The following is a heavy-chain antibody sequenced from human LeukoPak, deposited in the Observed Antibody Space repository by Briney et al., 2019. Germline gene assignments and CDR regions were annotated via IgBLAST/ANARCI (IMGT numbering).Heavy chain of an antibody. CDR3: ARELAGPAAPDY. J-gene: IGHJ4*02. D-gene: IGHD2-2*01. Sequence: GGSLRLSCAASGFTFSSYSMNWVRQAPGKGLEWVSSISSSSSYIYYADSVKGRFTISRDNAENSLYLQMNSLRAEDTAVYYCARELAGPAAPDYWGQGTLVTVSS. V-gene: IGHV3-21*01. CDR1: GFTFSSYS. CDR2: ISSSSSYI.